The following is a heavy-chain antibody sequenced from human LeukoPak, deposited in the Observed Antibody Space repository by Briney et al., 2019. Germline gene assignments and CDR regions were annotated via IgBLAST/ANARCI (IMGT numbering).Heavy chain of an antibody. V-gene: IGHV3-7*04. CDR3: ARLYGYGGKGYFDY. CDR1: GLTFSSYW. Sequence: QPGGSLRLSCAAAGLTFSSYWMNWVRPAPGKGREWVANINQAGSKKYHVDSVKGRFTMSRDKAKNSLYLQMNSLRADETAEYYCARLYGYGGKGYFDYWGQGTLVTVSS. D-gene: IGHD1-26*01. J-gene: IGHJ4*02. CDR2: INQAGSKK.